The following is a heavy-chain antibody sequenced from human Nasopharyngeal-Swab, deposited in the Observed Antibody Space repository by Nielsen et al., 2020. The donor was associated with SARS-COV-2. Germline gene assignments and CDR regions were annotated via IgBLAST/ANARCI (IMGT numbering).Heavy chain of an antibody. CDR3: AREEYSSSWYTYYYYYMDV. V-gene: IGHV3-30*03. J-gene: IGHJ6*03. D-gene: IGHD6-13*01. CDR1: GFTFSSYG. Sequence: GGSLRLSCAASGFTFSSYGMHWVRQAPGKGLEWVAVISYDGSNKYYADSVKGRFTISRDNAKNSLYLQMNSLRAEDTAVYYCAREEYSSSWYTYYYYYMDVWGKGTTVTVSS. CDR2: ISYDGSNK.